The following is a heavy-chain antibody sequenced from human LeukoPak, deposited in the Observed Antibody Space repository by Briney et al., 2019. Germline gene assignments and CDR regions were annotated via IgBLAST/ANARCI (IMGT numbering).Heavy chain of an antibody. V-gene: IGHV5-51*01. J-gene: IGHJ6*03. Sequence: GGPLQFSCQGPGSTFTGYWIAGAGPLPGKGLEWMGLIYPGNSDTRYSTSFQGQVTISADKSIRTAYLQWSSLKASDTAMYYCARRYGSGSLTPGYYYMDVWGKGTTVTVSS. D-gene: IGHD3-10*01. CDR2: IYPGNSDT. CDR1: GSTFTGYW. CDR3: ARRYGSGSLTPGYYYMDV.